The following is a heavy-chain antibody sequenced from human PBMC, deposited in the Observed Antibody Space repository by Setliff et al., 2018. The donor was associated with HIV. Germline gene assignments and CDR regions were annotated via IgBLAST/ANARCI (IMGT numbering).Heavy chain of an antibody. Sequence: PSETLSLPCAVYGESFSRYYFTWIRQAPGRGLEWIGEINHSAFTKYNPSLASRVTMSIDTSKNQFSLLLSSVTAADTAMYFCARRPGGITRARLDNWGQGTLVTVSS. D-gene: IGHD3-16*01. CDR2: INHSAFT. J-gene: IGHJ4*02. CDR1: GESFSRYY. CDR3: ARRPGGITRARLDN. V-gene: IGHV4-34*01.